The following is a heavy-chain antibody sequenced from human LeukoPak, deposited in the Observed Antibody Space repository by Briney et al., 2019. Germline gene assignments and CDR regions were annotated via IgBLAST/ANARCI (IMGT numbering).Heavy chain of an antibody. CDR3: ARGPMRSWFDP. V-gene: IGHV4-4*02. Sequence: PSGTLSLTCAVSGGSISNSDWWSWVRQPPGKGLEWIGEINHSGITNYNPSLKSRVTISVDKSKSQFSLQLSSVTAADTAVYYCARGPMRSWFDPWGQGTLVTVSS. CDR2: INHSGIT. CDR1: GGSISNSDW. J-gene: IGHJ5*02.